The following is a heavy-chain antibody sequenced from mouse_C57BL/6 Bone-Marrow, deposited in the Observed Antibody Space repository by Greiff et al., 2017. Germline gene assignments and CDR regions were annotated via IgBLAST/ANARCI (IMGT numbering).Heavy chain of an antibody. CDR3: ARDGNYVGWFAY. J-gene: IGHJ3*01. CDR1: GYTFTDYY. CDR2: INPNNGGT. D-gene: IGHD2-1*01. V-gene: IGHV1-26*01. Sequence: VQLQQSGPELVKPGASVKISCKASGYTFTDYYMNWVKQSNGKSLEWIGDINPNNGGTSYNQKFKGKATLTVDKSSSTAYMELRSLTSEDSAVYYCARDGNYVGWFAYWGQGTLVTVSA.